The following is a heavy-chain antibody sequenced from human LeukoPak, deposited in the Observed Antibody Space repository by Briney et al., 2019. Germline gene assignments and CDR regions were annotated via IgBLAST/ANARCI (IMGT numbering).Heavy chain of an antibody. V-gene: IGHV4-59*02. CDR1: SGSVNGYY. CDR3: ARDPPGDEWNSLAS. CDR2: IHYSGLT. J-gene: IGHJ4*02. Sequence: SETLSLIRTLASGSVNGYYWNSIRQAPGKGLEWIGFIHYSGLTVYSPSLQSRVSMSVDTSRNQFSLDLSSLPDADTELYLCARDPPGDEWNSLASWVQGILVTVSS. D-gene: IGHD1-7*01.